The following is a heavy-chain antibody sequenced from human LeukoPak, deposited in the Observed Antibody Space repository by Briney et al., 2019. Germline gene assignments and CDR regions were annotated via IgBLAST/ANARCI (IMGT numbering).Heavy chain of an antibody. CDR2: INHSGST. D-gene: IGHD6-6*01. J-gene: IGHJ6*02. V-gene: IGHV4-34*01. CDR1: GGSFSGYY. CDR3: AGGIAARQLYYYYYGMDV. Sequence: SETLSLTCAVYGGSFSGYYWSWIRQPPGKGLEWIGEINHSGSTNYNPSLKSRVTISVDTSKNQFSLNLSSVTAADTAVYYCAGGIAARQLYYYYYGMDVWGQGTTVTVSS.